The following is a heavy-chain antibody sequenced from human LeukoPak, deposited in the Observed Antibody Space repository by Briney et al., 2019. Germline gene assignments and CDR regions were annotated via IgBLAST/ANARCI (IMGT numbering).Heavy chain of an antibody. J-gene: IGHJ4*02. CDR2: IKQDGSEK. CDR3: AKVPAPPLTRQYSSSWFFDY. D-gene: IGHD6-13*01. CDR1: GFTFSSYW. Sequence: GGSLRLSCAASGFTFSSYWMSWVRQAPGKGLEWVANIKQDGSEKYYVDSVKGRFTISRDNAKNSLYLQMNSLRAEDTAVYYCAKVPAPPLTRQYSSSWFFDYWGQETLVTVSS. V-gene: IGHV3-7*03.